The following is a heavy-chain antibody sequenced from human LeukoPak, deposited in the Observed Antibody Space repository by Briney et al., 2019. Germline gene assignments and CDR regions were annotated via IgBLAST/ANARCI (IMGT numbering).Heavy chain of an antibody. D-gene: IGHD2-2*01. CDR2: IKQDGSEK. CDR3: AREDIVVVPAAKRSYYYYMDV. J-gene: IGHJ6*03. V-gene: IGHV3-7*01. CDR1: GFNFSSYW. Sequence: GGSLRLSCVASGFNFSSYWMSWVRQAPGKGLEWVANIKQDGSEKYYVDSVKGRFTISRDNAKNSLYLQMNSLRAEDTAVYYCAREDIVVVPAAKRSYYYYMDVWGKGTTVTVSS.